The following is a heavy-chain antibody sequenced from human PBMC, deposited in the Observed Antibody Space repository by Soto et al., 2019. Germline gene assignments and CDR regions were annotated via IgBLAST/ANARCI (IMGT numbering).Heavy chain of an antibody. CDR2: ISAHNGDT. V-gene: IGHV1-18*04. D-gene: IGHD3-22*01. CDR3: ARDKWESSGYYYLFDY. CDR1: GYTFNYYG. Sequence: GASVKVSCKASGYTFNYYGISWVRQAPGQGLEWVGWISAHNGDTKYAQNLQGRLTLTTDTSTSTAYMELRSLRSDDTAVYYCARDKWESSGYYYLFDYWGQGTLVTISS. J-gene: IGHJ4*02.